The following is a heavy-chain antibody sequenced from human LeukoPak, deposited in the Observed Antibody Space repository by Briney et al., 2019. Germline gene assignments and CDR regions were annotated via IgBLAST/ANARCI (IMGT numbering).Heavy chain of an antibody. J-gene: IGHJ5*02. CDR2: ISAYNGNT. D-gene: IGHD3-3*01. CDR1: GYTFTRYG. Sequence: GASVKVCCKASGYTFTRYGISWVRQAPGQGLEWMGWISAYNGNTNYAQKLQGRVTMTTDTSTSTAYMELRSLRSDDTAVYYCARGPGLYDFWSGYQFDPWGQGTLVTVSS. CDR3: ARGPGLYDFWSGYQFDP. V-gene: IGHV1-18*01.